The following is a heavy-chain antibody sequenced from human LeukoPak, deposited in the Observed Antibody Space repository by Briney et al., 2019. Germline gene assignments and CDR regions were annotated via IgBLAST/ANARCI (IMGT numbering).Heavy chain of an antibody. Sequence: PGGSLRLSWAACGFSFSDYYMTWLRQAPGKGLEWLSFISSSGDSLYYADSVEGRFTISRDNAKGSLYLQMTNLRADDTAVYHCAREVVIVPDYYYYGLDVWGQGTTVTVSS. CDR1: GFSFSDYY. D-gene: IGHD2/OR15-2a*01. V-gene: IGHV3-11*01. CDR2: ISSSGDSL. J-gene: IGHJ6*02. CDR3: AREVVIVPDYYYYGLDV.